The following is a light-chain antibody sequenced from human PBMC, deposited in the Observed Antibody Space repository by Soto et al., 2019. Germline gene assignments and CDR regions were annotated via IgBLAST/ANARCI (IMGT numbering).Light chain of an antibody. CDR3: QQYNNWPLT. CDR2: GES. CDR1: QSVNIN. Sequence: EILMTQSPATLSVSPGERVTLSCRASQSVNINLAWYQQKPGQAPRVLIYGESTRAPGVPARFSGSGSGTEFTLTISSLQSEDFAVYYWQQYNNWPLTFGQGTKVEIK. J-gene: IGKJ1*01. V-gene: IGKV3-15*01.